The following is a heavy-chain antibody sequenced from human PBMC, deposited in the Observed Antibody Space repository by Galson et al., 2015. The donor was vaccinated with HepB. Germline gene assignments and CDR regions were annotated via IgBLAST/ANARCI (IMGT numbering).Heavy chain of an antibody. J-gene: IGHJ5*02. Sequence: SVKVSCKASGYTFTSYHMHWVRQAPGQGLEWMGIINPSGGSTSYAQKFQGRVTMTRDTSTSTVYMELSSLRSEDTAVYYCAREWAGYSSSPNWFDPWGQGTLVTVSS. CDR3: AREWAGYSSSPNWFDP. CDR2: INPSGGST. D-gene: IGHD6-13*01. V-gene: IGHV1-46*03. CDR1: GYTFTSYH.